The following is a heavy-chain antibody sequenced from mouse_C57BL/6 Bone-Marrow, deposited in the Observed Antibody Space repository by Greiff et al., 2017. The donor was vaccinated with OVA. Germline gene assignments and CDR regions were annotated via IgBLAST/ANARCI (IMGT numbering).Heavy chain of an antibody. V-gene: IGHV1-26*01. J-gene: IGHJ1*03. CDR2: INPNNGGT. CDR1: GYTFTDYY. CDR3: ARRGYYGSSYWYFDV. Sequence: VQLQQSGPELVKPGDSVKISCKASGYTFTDYYMNWVKQSHGKSLEWIGDINPNNGGTSYNQKFKGKATLTVDKSSSTAYMELRSLTSEDSAVYYCARRGYYGSSYWYFDVWGTGTTVTVSS. D-gene: IGHD1-1*01.